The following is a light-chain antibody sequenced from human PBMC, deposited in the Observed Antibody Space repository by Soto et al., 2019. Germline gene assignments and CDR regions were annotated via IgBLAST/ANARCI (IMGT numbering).Light chain of an antibody. CDR2: WAS. Sequence: DIVMTQSPDSLAVSLGERATINCKSSQSVLYSSINKNYLAWYQQKPGQPPRLLIYWASGRESGVPDRFSGSGSGTDFTLTSSSLQAEDVAVYYCQQYVSAPFTLGHGTKVDI. V-gene: IGKV4-1*01. J-gene: IGKJ3*01. CDR1: QSVLYSSINKNY. CDR3: QQYVSAPFT.